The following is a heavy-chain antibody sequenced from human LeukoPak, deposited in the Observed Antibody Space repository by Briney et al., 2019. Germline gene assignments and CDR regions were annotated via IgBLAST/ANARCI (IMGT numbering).Heavy chain of an antibody. J-gene: IGHJ3*02. V-gene: IGHV3-11*04. CDR3: ASLQLHRSWTDAFDI. CDR2: ISASGGSI. CDR1: GFIFSDYY. D-gene: IGHD2-2*01. Sequence: GGSLRLSCTASGFIFSDYYMSWIRQAPGKGLEWISDISASGGSIYYADSVKGRFTISRDNAKNSLYLQMNSLRAEDTAVYYCASLQLHRSWTDAFDIWGQGTMVTVSS.